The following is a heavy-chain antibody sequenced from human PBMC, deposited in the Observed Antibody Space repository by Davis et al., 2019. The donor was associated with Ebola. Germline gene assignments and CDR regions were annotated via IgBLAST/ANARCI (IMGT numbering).Heavy chain of an antibody. D-gene: IGHD6-13*01. J-gene: IGHJ6*02. CDR2: IPQSGST. V-gene: IGHV4-4*02. CDR1: SDSISSSNW. Sequence: GSLRLSCAVPSDSISSSNWWRWVRQPPGKGQEWIGAIPQSGSTNYNPSLKSRVTISVDKSKNQFSLKLSSVTAADTAVYYCARAAAGTYYYYGMDVWGRGTTVTVSS. CDR3: ARAAAGTYYYYGMDV.